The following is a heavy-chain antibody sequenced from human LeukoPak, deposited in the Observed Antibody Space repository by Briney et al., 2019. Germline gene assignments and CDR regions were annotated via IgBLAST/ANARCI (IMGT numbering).Heavy chain of an antibody. Sequence: SETLSLTCTVSGGSISSSSYYWGWIRQPPGKGLEWIGSIHYSGSTYYNPSLKSRVTISVDTSKNQFSLKLSSVTAADTAVYYCATTPLVGATNIDYWGQGTLVTVSS. J-gene: IGHJ4*02. CDR1: GGSISSSSYY. CDR3: ATTPLVGATNIDY. CDR2: IHYSGST. V-gene: IGHV4-39*01. D-gene: IGHD1-26*01.